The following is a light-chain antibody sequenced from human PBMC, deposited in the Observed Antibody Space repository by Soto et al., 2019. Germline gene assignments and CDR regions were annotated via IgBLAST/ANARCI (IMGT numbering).Light chain of an antibody. CDR1: SRDVGGYNY. J-gene: IGLJ2*01. CDR2: DVT. CDR3: CSYGGSSAFNI. V-gene: IGLV2-11*01. Sequence: QSALTQPRSVSGSPGQSVTISCTGTSRDVGGYNYVSWHQQHPGKAPKLLIYDVTKRPSGVPDRFSASKSDNTASLTISGLQAEDEADYYCCSYGGSSAFNIFGGGTKLTVL.